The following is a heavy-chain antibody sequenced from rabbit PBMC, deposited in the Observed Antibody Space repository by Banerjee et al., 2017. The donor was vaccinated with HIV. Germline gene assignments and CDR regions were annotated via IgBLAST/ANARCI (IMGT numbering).Heavy chain of an antibody. CDR3: ARGIGGAGDGINL. CDR1: GFAFSTYG. D-gene: IGHD4-2*01. Sequence: QLKETGGGLVQPGGSLALSCKASGFAFSTYGVSWVRHAPGKGLEWIGNIDPVSGRTYYPSWVNGRFTISRQNAPITLYLQLNSLTAADTATYFCARGIGGAGDGINLWGPATLVTV. J-gene: IGHJ4*01. CDR2: IDPVSGRT. V-gene: IGHV1S7*01.